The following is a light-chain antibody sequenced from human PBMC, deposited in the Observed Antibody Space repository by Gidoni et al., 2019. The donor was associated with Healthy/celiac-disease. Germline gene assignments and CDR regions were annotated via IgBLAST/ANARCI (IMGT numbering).Light chain of an antibody. Sequence: DIQMPQSPSSLSASVGDRVTITCQASQAISNYLNWYQQQPGKAPRLLIYDASNWETGVPSRFSGSGSGTDFTFTISSLQPEDIATYYCQQYGSFPQTFGQGTKVEIK. CDR1: QAISNY. CDR2: DAS. CDR3: QQYGSFPQT. J-gene: IGKJ1*01. V-gene: IGKV1-33*01.